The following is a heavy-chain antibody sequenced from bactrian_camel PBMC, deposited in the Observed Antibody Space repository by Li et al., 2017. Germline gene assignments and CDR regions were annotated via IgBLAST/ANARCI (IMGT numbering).Heavy chain of an antibody. CDR1: GFTFSNAA. V-gene: IGHV3S35*01. D-gene: IGHD2*01. CDR2: IASEGGST. Sequence: VQLVESGGALVQPGGSLRLSCVASGFTFSNAAMSWVRQAPGKGFEWVSNIASEGGSTYYADSVKGRFTISKDSAENTLYLQMNSLKPEDTAMYYCAAEASYSGDLFGFWGQGTQVTVS. J-gene: IGHJ6*01. CDR3: AAEASYSGDLFGF.